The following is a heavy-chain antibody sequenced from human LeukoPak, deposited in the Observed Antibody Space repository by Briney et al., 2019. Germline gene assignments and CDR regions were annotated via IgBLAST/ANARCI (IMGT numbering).Heavy chain of an antibody. J-gene: IGHJ3*02. CDR1: GLTFSSYP. CDR3: AKDSWAYYYDSSGYYHSAFDI. Sequence: GGSLRLSCAASGLTFSSYPMHWVRQAPGKGLEWVAVISYDGSEKHYADPVKGRFTISRDSAKNSLYLQMNSLRAEDTALYYCAKDSWAYYYDSSGYYHSAFDIWGQGTMVTVSS. V-gene: IGHV3-30-3*01. CDR2: ISYDGSEK. D-gene: IGHD3-22*01.